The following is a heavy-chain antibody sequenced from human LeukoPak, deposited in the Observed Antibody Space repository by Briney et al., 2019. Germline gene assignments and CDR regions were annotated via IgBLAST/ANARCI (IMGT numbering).Heavy chain of an antibody. CDR1: GYTFTGYY. J-gene: IGHJ1*01. V-gene: IGHV1-2*04. Sequence: ASVKVSCKASGYTFTGYYMHWVRQAPGQGLEWMGWINPNSGGTNYAQKFQGWVTMTRDTSISTAYMELSRLRSEDTAVYYCARGLAPYSSSQGVQHWGQGTLVTVSS. CDR3: ARGLAPYSSSQGVQH. D-gene: IGHD6-13*01. CDR2: INPNSGGT.